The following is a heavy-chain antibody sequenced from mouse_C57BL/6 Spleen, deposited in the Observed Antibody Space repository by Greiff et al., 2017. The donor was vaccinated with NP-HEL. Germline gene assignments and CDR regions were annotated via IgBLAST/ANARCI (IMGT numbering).Heavy chain of an antibody. CDR3: AKDEAWFAY. CDR1: GFSLTSYG. J-gene: IGHJ3*01. CDR2: IWRGGST. Sequence: VKLMESGPGLVQPSQSLSITCTVSGFSLTSYGVHWVRQSPGKGLEWLGVIWRGGSTDYNAAFMSRLSIPKDNSKGQVFFKMNSLQADDTAIYYCAKDEAWFAYWGQGTLVTVSA. V-gene: IGHV2-5*01.